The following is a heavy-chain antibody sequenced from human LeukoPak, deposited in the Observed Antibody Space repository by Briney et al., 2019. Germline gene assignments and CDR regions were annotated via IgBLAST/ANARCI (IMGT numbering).Heavy chain of an antibody. CDR3: ARRGAGYIVVVPDGGAFDI. V-gene: IGHV4-34*01. Sequence: GSLRLSCAASGFTFSSYWMSWVRQAPGKGLEWIGEINHSGSTNYNPSLKSRVTISVDTSKNQFSLKLSSVTAADTAVYYCARRGAGYIVVVPDGGAFDIWGQGTMVTVSS. CDR1: GFTFSSYW. CDR2: INHSGST. D-gene: IGHD2-2*01. J-gene: IGHJ3*02.